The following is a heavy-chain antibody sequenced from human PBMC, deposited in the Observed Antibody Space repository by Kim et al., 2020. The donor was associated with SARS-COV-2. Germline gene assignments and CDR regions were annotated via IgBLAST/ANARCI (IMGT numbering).Heavy chain of an antibody. CDR2: ISSSSSYT. J-gene: IGHJ4*02. V-gene: IGHV3-11*03. D-gene: IGHD6-13*01. Sequence: GGSLRLSCAASGFTFSDYYMSWIRQAPGKGLEWVSYISSSSSYTNYADSVKGRFTISRDNAKNSLYLQMNSLRAEDTAVYYCARRYSSSWYWGSQGATTIDYWGQGTLVTVSS. CDR1: GFTFSDYY. CDR3: ARRYSSSWYWGSQGATTIDY.